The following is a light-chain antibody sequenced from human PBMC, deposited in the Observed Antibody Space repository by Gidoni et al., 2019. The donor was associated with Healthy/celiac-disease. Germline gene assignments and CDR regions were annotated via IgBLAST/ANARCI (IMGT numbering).Light chain of an antibody. J-gene: IGKJ1*01. CDR2: GAS. Sequence: EIVMTQSPATLSVSPGERATLSCRASQSVSSNLSWYQQKPGQAPRLLIYGASTRATGIPARFSGSGSGTEFTLTISSLQSEDFAVYYCQQYNNWPPLPFGPGTKVEIK. CDR1: QSVSSN. V-gene: IGKV3-15*01. CDR3: QQYNNWPPLP.